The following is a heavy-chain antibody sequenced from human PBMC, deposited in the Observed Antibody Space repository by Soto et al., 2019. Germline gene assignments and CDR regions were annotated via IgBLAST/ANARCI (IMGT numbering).Heavy chain of an antibody. Sequence: QVQLQQWGAGLLKPSETLSLTCAVYGGSFSGYYWSWIRQPPGKGLEWSGEINHSGSTNYNPSLKSRVTISVDTSKNQFSLKLSSVTAADTAVYYCARDYYGSGSYYYFDYWGQGTLVTVSS. CDR3: ARDYYGSGSYYYFDY. J-gene: IGHJ4*02. CDR2: INHSGST. CDR1: GGSFSGYY. V-gene: IGHV4-34*01. D-gene: IGHD3-10*01.